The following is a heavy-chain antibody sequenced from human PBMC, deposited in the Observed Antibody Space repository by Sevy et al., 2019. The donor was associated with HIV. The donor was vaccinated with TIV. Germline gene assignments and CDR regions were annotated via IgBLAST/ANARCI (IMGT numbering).Heavy chain of an antibody. V-gene: IGHV4-30-4*01. CDR2: IFYSGST. Sequence: SETLSLTCTVSGGSISSDDYYWSWIRQPPGKGLEWIGYIFYSGSTYYNPSLKSRVTIPGGTSKNQVSLKLSSVTAAGPAVYFCGRSRAGGGSLFFDYWGQGTLVTVSS. CDR3: GRSRAGGGSLFFDY. D-gene: IGHD3-16*01. CDR1: GGSISSDDYY. J-gene: IGHJ4*02.